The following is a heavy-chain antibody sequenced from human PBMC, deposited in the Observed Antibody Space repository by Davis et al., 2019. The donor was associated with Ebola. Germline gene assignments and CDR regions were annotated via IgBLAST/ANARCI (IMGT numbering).Heavy chain of an antibody. CDR2: ISSSSSYI. J-gene: IGHJ4*02. D-gene: IGHD5-18*01. CDR1: GFTFSSYS. V-gene: IGHV3-21*01. Sequence: PGGSLRLSCAASGFTFSSYSMNWVRQAPGKGLEWVSSISSSSSYIYYADSVKGRFTISRDNAKNSLYLQMNSLRAEDTALYYCAREGYSYGSYYFDYWGQGTPVTVSS. CDR3: AREGYSYGSYYFDY.